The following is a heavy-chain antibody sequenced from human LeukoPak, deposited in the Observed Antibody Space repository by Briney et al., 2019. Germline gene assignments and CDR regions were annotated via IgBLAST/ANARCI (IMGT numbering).Heavy chain of an antibody. V-gene: IGHV4-31*03. CDR1: GGSINSGGYC. CDR3: ARTYMTSARFDP. CDR2: IYYSGST. Sequence: SQTLSLTCTVSGGSINSGGYCWSWIRQHPGKGLEWIGYIYYSGSTYYTPSLKSRVIISVDTSKNQFSLKLSSVTAADTAVYYCARTYMTSARFDPWGRGTLVTVSS. D-gene: IGHD2-21*02. J-gene: IGHJ5*02.